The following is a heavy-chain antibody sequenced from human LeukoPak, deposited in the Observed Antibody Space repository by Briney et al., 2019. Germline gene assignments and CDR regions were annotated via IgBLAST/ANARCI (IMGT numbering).Heavy chain of an antibody. D-gene: IGHD2-2*01. J-gene: IGHJ4*02. V-gene: IGHV3-30*18. Sequence: GGSLRLSCAASGFTFSSYGMHWVRQAPGKGLEWVAVISYDGSNKYYADSVKGRFTISRDNSKNTLYLQMNGLRAEDTAVYYCAKGPGAMDYWGQGTLVTVSS. CDR2: ISYDGSNK. CDR3: AKGPGAMDY. CDR1: GFTFSSYG.